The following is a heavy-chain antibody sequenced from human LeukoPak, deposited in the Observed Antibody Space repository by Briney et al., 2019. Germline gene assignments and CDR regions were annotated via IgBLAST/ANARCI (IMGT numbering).Heavy chain of an antibody. CDR2: IIPIFGTA. J-gene: IGHJ4*02. D-gene: IGHD3-3*01. V-gene: IGHV1-69*05. CDR1: GGTFSSYA. Sequence: GASVKVSCKASGGTFSSYAISWVRQAPGQGLEWMGGIIPIFGTANYAQKFQGRVTITTDESTSTAYMELSSLRSEDTAVYYCARGHDFCSGYYTHDYWGQGTLVTVSS. CDR3: ARGHDFCSGYYTHDY.